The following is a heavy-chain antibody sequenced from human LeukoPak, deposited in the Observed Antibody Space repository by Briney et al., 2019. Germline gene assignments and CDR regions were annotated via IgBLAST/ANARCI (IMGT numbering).Heavy chain of an antibody. V-gene: IGHV3-30*19. D-gene: IGHD1-1*01. J-gene: IGHJ4*02. CDR3: ARGGFRSRGYVGY. CDR1: GFTFSSYG. CDR2: ISYDGSNK. Sequence: GGSLRLSCAASGFTFSSYGMHWVRQAPGKGLEWVAVISYDGSNKYYADSVKGRFTISRDNSKNTLYLQMNSLRAEDTAVYYCARGGFRSRGYVGYWGQGTLVTVSS.